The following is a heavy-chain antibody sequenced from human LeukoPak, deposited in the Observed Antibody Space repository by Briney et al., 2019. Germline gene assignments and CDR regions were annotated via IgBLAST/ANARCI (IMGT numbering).Heavy chain of an antibody. CDR3: ARDLVRRFDY. J-gene: IGHJ4*02. CDR1: GGSISSSSYY. V-gene: IGHV4-39*02. CDR2: IYYSGST. Sequence: SETLSLTCTVSGGSISSSSYYWGWIRQPPGKGLEWIGSIYYSGSTYYNPSLKSRVTISVDTSKNQFSLKLSSVTAADTAVYYCARDLVRRFDYWGQGTLVTVSS.